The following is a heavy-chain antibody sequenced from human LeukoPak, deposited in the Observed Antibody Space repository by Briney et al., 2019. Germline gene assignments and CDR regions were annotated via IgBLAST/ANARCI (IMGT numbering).Heavy chain of an antibody. D-gene: IGHD6-13*01. Sequence: GGSLRLSCAASGFTFSGSAMHWVRQASGKGLEWVGRIRSKANSYATAYAASVKGRFTISRDDSKNTAYLQMNSLKTEDTAVYYCTRQIAAAEYDYWGQGTLVTVSS. CDR1: GFTFSGSA. CDR2: IRSKANSYAT. V-gene: IGHV3-73*01. J-gene: IGHJ4*02. CDR3: TRQIAAAEYDY.